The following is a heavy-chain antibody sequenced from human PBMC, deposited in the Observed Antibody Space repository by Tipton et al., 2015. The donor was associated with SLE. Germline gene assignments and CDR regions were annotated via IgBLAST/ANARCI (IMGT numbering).Heavy chain of an antibody. J-gene: IGHJ5*02. CDR2: IDHSGTT. Sequence: LRLSCAVYGGSFSGSYWSWFRQPPGEGLEWIGEIDHSGTTNQSPSLKSRVSISVDTSKNQFSLKLRSVSDADTAVYYCARGGGTTPVGWCVPWVQGTLFIAPS. CDR1: GGSFSGSY. V-gene: IGHV4-34*01. CDR3: ARGGGTTPVGWCVP. D-gene: IGHD2-2*01.